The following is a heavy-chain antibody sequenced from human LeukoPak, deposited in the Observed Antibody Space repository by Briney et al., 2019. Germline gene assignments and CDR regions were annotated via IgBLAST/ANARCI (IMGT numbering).Heavy chain of an antibody. J-gene: IGHJ4*02. V-gene: IGHV3-7*04. CDR2: INDDGSGT. D-gene: IGHD3-10*02. CDR3: TRENHYVFDF. CDR1: GFTFRPYW. Sequence: GGSLRLSRAASGFTFRPYWMSWVRQAPGRGLEWVATINDDGSGTYYVDPVRGRFTISRDNAKNSLYLQMNSLSAEDTAVYYCTRENHYVFDFWGQGTLVTVSS.